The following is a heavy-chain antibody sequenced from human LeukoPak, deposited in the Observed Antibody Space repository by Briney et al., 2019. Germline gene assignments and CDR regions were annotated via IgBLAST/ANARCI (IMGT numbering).Heavy chain of an antibody. Sequence: PGGSLRLSCVASGFTFSDYWMTWVRQAPGKGLEWVANIKQDGSDKKYVDSVKGRFTISRDNAKNSLYLQMDSLRDEDTAVYYCVRKNGLDSWGQGTLVTVSS. J-gene: IGHJ4*02. CDR1: GFTFSDYW. CDR3: VRKNGLDS. V-gene: IGHV3-7*01. CDR2: IKQDGSDK.